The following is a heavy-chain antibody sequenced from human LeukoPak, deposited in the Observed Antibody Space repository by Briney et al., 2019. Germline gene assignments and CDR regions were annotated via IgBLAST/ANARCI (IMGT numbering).Heavy chain of an antibody. CDR2: IYYSGST. Sequence: SETLSLTCTVSGGSISGYYWSWIRQPPGKGLEWIGYIYYSGSTNYNPSLKSRVTISVDTSKNQFSLKLSSVTAADTAVYYCARSRYFDWLYIFDYWGQGTLVTVSS. J-gene: IGHJ4*02. D-gene: IGHD3-9*01. CDR3: ARSRYFDWLYIFDY. V-gene: IGHV4-59*01. CDR1: GGSISGYY.